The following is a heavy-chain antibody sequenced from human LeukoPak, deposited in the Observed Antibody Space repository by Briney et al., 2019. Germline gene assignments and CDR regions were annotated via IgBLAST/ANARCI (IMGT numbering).Heavy chain of an antibody. CDR3: ARDRGWRSSGYYLYHFDY. J-gene: IGHJ4*02. V-gene: IGHV3-7*01. CDR1: GFTFTDYF. CDR2: IKHNGGEK. Sequence: GGSLRLSCVASGFTFTDYFMSWVRQAPGKGLEWVASIKHNGGEKYYVDSVKGLFTISRDNAKSSLYLEMSSLRVEDTAVYYCARDRGWRSSGYYLYHFDYWGQGTLVTVSS. D-gene: IGHD3-22*01.